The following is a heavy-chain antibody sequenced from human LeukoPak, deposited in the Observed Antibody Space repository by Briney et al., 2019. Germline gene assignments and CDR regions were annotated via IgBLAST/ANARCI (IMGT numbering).Heavy chain of an antibody. V-gene: IGHV3-7*01. Sequence: GGSLRLSCAASAFTFSGYWMSWVRQAPGKGLEWVANIKQDGSEKDYVDSVKGRFSISRDNAKNSLSLQMNSLRAEDTAAYYCARDRGSGCMDVWGKGTTVTVSS. D-gene: IGHD3-10*01. CDR3: ARDRGSGCMDV. J-gene: IGHJ6*03. CDR1: AFTFSGYW. CDR2: IKQDGSEK.